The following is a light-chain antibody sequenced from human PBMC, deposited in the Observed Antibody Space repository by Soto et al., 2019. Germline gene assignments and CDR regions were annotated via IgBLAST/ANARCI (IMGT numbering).Light chain of an antibody. J-gene: IGKJ1*01. V-gene: IGKV3-20*01. CDR1: QSVSSSY. CDR3: QQSASSPKT. Sequence: EIVLTQSPGTLSLSPGERATLSCRASQSVSSSYLAWYQQKPGQAPRLLIYGASSRAPGIPARFSGGGSGTDFTLTISRLEPEDFAVYYCQQSASSPKTFGQGTKVEI. CDR2: GAS.